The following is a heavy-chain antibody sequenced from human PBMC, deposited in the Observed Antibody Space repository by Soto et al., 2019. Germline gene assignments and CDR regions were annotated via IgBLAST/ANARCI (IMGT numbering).Heavy chain of an antibody. D-gene: IGHD2-2*01. Sequence: PGGSLRLSCAASGFTFSSYAMSWVRQAPGKGLEWVSAISGSGGSTYYADSVKGRFTISRDNSKNTLYLQMNSLRAEDTAVYYCAKGLAKIKYCSSTSCQKDTDYWGQGTLVTVSS. CDR2: ISGSGGST. V-gene: IGHV3-23*01. CDR1: GFTFSSYA. CDR3: AKGLAKIKYCSSTSCQKDTDY. J-gene: IGHJ4*02.